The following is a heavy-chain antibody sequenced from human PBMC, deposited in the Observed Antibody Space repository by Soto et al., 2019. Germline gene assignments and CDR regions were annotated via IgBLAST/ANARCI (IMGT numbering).Heavy chain of an antibody. J-gene: IGHJ6*02. D-gene: IGHD1-20*01. CDR1: GFTFIDYS. CDR3: ARRYLDYYFYGMDV. V-gene: IGHV3-11*01. CDR2: ISSGGNTI. Sequence: QVQLVESGGGLVNPGGSLRLSCSASGFTFIDYSMSWIRQAPGKGLEWLSTISSGGNTIYYADSVKGRFTISRDNAKNSLSLQMNSQRAADTAVYYCARRYLDYYFYGMDVWGPGTTVTVSS.